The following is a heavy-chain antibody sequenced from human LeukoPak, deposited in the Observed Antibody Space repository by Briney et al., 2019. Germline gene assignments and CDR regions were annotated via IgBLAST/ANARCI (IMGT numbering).Heavy chain of an antibody. V-gene: IGHV4-30-4*01. D-gene: IGHD3-22*01. CDR3: ARVPLYYYDSSGYYPEAFDI. Sequence: SQTLSLTCTVSGVSISSGDYYWSWIRQPPGKGLEWIGYIYYSGSTYYNPSLKSRVTISVDTSKNQFSLKLSSVTAADTAVYYCARVPLYYYDSSGYYPEAFDIWGQGTMVTVSS. CDR1: GVSISSGDYY. CDR2: IYYSGST. J-gene: IGHJ3*02.